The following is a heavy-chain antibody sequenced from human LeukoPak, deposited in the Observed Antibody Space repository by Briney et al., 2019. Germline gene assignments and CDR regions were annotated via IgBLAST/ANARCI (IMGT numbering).Heavy chain of an antibody. CDR1: GGSISSYY. CDR3: AREKIGTGTVLGKDYYYMDV. CDR2: IHYSGST. D-gene: IGHD3-16*01. J-gene: IGHJ6*03. V-gene: IGHV4-59*01. Sequence: SETLSLTCTVSGGSISSYYWSWIRQPPGKGLEWIGYIHYSGSTNYNPSLKSRVTISVDTSKNQFSLKLSSVTAADTAVYYCAREKIGTGTVLGKDYYYMDVWGKGTTVTVSS.